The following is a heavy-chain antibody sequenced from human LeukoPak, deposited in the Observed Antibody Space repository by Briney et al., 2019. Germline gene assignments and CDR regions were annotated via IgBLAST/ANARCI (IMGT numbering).Heavy chain of an antibody. CDR2: INHSGST. D-gene: IGHD3-22*01. CDR3: ARVYIPTYYYDSSGYYYNDY. Sequence: SETLSLTCAVYGGSFSGYYWSWIRQPPGKGLEWIGEINHSGSTNYNPSLKSRVTISVDTSKNQFSLKLSSVTAADTVVYYCARVYIPTYYYDSSGYYYNDYWGQGTLVTVSS. CDR1: GGSFSGYY. V-gene: IGHV4-34*01. J-gene: IGHJ4*02.